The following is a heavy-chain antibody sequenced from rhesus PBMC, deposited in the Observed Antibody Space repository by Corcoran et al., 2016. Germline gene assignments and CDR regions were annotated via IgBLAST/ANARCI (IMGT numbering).Heavy chain of an antibody. CDR3: AREAYDSGADY. V-gene: IGHV4-73*01. CDR1: GGSISGYYY. CDR2: IYGNSAST. Sequence: QVQLQQWGEGLVKPSETLSLTCAVYGGSISGYYYWSWIRQPLGKGLEWIGYIYGNSASTNNNPALKNRVTISKDTSKNQFSLKLSSVTAADTAVYYCAREAYDSGADYWGQGVLVTVSS. D-gene: IGHD3-28*01. J-gene: IGHJ4*01.